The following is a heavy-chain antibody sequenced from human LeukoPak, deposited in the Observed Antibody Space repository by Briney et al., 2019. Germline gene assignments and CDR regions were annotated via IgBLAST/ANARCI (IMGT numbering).Heavy chain of an antibody. Sequence: SETLSLTCTVSGGSISSYYWSWIRQPAGKGLEWIGRIYTSGSTNYNPSLKSRVTISVDKSKNQFSLKLSSVTAADTAVYYCARGDEWYFDYWGQATLVTVSP. J-gene: IGHJ4*02. V-gene: IGHV4-4*07. D-gene: IGHD3-3*01. CDR1: GGSISSYY. CDR2: IYTSGST. CDR3: ARGDEWYFDY.